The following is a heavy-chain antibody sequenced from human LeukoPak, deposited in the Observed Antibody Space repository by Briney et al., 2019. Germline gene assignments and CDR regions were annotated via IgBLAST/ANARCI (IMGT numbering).Heavy chain of an antibody. Sequence: ASETLSLTCTVSGGSVSSGSHYWSWIRQPPGKGLEWIGYIYYSGSTNYNPSLKSRVTISVDTSENQFSLKLSSVTAADTAVYYCAREGLYGDYVWSLDYWGQGTLVTVSS. J-gene: IGHJ4*02. CDR2: IYYSGST. V-gene: IGHV4-61*01. D-gene: IGHD4-17*01. CDR3: AREGLYGDYVWSLDY. CDR1: GGSVSSGSHY.